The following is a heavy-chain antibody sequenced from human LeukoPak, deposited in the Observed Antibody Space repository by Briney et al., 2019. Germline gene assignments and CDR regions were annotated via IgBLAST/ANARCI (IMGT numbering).Heavy chain of an antibody. CDR3: ASAEGCCSSTRCYLWFDP. V-gene: IGHV3-33*01. Sequence: GGSLRLSCAASGFTFSSHYMRWVRQAPGKGLEWVSVIYYDGSNKYYADYVMGRFRISRDNSQNTLYLKMSSLKAADTDVYNCASAEGCCSSTRCYLWFDPWGQGTLVTVSS. D-gene: IGHD2-2*01. J-gene: IGHJ5*02. CDR1: GFTFSSHY. CDR2: IYYDGSNK.